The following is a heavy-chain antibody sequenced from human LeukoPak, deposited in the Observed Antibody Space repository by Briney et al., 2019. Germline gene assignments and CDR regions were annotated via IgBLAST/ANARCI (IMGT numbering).Heavy chain of an antibody. CDR1: GGSISSSSYY. V-gene: IGHV4-39*01. J-gene: IGHJ4*02. D-gene: IGHD3-22*01. Sequence: SETLSLTXTVSGGSISSSSYYWGWIRQPPGKGLEWIGSIYYSGSTYYNPSLKSRVTISVDTSKNQFSLKLSSVTAADTAVYYCARQGSSGYFDYWGQGTLVTVSS. CDR2: IYYSGST. CDR3: ARQGSSGYFDY.